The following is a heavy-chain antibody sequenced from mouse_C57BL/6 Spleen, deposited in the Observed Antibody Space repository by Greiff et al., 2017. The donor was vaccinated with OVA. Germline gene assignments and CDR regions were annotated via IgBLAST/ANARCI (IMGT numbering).Heavy chain of an antibody. Sequence: EVQLVESGEGLVKPGGSLKLSCAASGFTFSSYAMSWVRQTPEKRLEWVAYISSGGDYIYYADTVKGRFTISRDNARNTLYLQMSSLKSEDTAMYYCTRGSYGYDAPSAMDYWGQGTSVTVSS. CDR3: TRGSYGYDAPSAMDY. CDR1: GFTFSSYA. D-gene: IGHD2-2*01. CDR2: ISSGGDYI. J-gene: IGHJ4*01. V-gene: IGHV5-9-1*02.